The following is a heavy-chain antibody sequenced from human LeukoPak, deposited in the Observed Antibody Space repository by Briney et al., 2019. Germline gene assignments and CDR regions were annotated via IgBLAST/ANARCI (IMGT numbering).Heavy chain of an antibody. CDR2: INHSGST. V-gene: IGHV4-39*07. Sequence: SETLSLTCTVSGGSISSSSYYWSWIRQPPGKGLEWIGEINHSGSTNYNPSLKSRVTISVDTSKNQFSLKLSSVTAADTAVYYCARDVVAAAGSWDYWGQGTLVTVSS. CDR1: GGSISSSSYY. D-gene: IGHD6-13*01. CDR3: ARDVVAAAGSWDY. J-gene: IGHJ4*02.